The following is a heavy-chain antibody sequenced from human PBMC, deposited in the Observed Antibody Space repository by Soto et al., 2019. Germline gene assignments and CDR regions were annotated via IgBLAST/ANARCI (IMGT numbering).Heavy chain of an antibody. Sequence: QVQLQQWGAGLLKPSETLSLTCAVYGGSFSGYYWSWIRQPPGKGLEWIGEINHSGSTNYNPSLKSRVTISVDTSKNQFSLKLSSVTAADTAVYYCARAGPMVRGVIRYDYWGQGTLVTVSS. CDR3: ARAGPMVRGVIRYDY. CDR2: INHSGST. V-gene: IGHV4-34*01. CDR1: GGSFSGYY. D-gene: IGHD3-10*01. J-gene: IGHJ4*02.